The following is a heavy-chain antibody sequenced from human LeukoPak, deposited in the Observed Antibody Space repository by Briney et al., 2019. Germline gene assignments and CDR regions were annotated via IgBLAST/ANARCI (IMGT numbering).Heavy chain of an antibody. V-gene: IGHV4-39*01. J-gene: IGHJ4*02. CDR3: ARHPVGSSWPYYFDS. CDR2: VYYSGNT. CDR1: GGSISSSSYY. Sequence: SETLSLTCTVSGGSISSSSYYWGWIRQPPGKGLEWVGSVYYSGNTYYTPSLRRRVTISVDTSKNQFSLKLRSVTAADTAVYYCARHPVGSSWPYYFDSWGQGTLVTVSS. D-gene: IGHD6-13*01.